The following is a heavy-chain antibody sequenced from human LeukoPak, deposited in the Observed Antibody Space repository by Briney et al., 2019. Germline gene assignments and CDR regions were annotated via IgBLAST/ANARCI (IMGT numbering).Heavy chain of an antibody. J-gene: IGHJ4*02. CDR1: GXSISSYY. CDR3: AREGGGQWLPFDY. Sequence: PSETLSLTWTVSGXSISSYYGSWIRQPAGKGLELIGRIYTSGSTNYNPSLKSRVTMSVDTSKNQFSLKLSSVTAADTAVYYCAREGGGQWLPFDYWGQGTLVTVSS. D-gene: IGHD6-19*01. V-gene: IGHV4-4*07. CDR2: IYTSGST.